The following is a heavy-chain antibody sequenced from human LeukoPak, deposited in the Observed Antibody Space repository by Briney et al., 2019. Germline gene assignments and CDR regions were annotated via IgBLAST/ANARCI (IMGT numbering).Heavy chain of an antibody. D-gene: IGHD6-13*01. CDR2: ISSNGGST. Sequence: PGGSLRLSRAASGFTFSSYAMHWVRQAPGKGLEYVSAISSNGGSTYYANSVKGRFTISRDNSKNTLYLQMGSLRAEDMAVYYCARDKSGYSSSWYIPQSFDYWGQGTLVTVSS. V-gene: IGHV3-64*01. CDR1: GFTFSSYA. CDR3: ARDKSGYSSSWYIPQSFDY. J-gene: IGHJ4*02.